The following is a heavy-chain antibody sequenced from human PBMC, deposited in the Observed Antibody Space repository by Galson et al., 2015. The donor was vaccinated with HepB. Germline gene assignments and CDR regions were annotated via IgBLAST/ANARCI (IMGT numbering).Heavy chain of an antibody. D-gene: IGHD3-10*01. CDR1: GYTFTAFW. CDR3: ASRHSYFRSGTWYIVADY. J-gene: IGHJ4*02. Sequence: QSGAEVKKPGESLRISRKGSGYTFTAFWISWVRQIPGKGLEWMGRIDPSDSYTDYSPSFQGHVSMSVDKSTTTAYLQWSSLKASDTAMYYCASRHSYFRSGTWYIVADYWGQGTLVSVSS. CDR2: IDPSDSYT. V-gene: IGHV5-10-1*01.